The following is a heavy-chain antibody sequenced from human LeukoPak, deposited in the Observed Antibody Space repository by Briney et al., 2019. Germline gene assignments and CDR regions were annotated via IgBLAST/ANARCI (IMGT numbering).Heavy chain of an antibody. CDR3: ARGQVPIVLMAYASLPDY. D-gene: IGHD2-8*01. J-gene: IGHJ4*02. CDR2: IKQDGSEK. V-gene: IGHV3-7*03. Sequence: PGGSLRLSCAASGFTFSSYWMSWVRQAPGKGLEWVANIKQDGSEKYYVDSVKGRFTISRDNAKNSLYLQMNSLRAEDTAVYYCARGQVPIVLMAYASLPDYWGQGTLVTVSS. CDR1: GFTFSSYW.